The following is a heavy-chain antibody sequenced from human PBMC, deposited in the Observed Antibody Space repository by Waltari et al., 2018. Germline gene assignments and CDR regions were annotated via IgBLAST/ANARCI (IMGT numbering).Heavy chain of an antibody. V-gene: IGHV4-39*01. Sequence: QLQLQESGPGLVKPSETLSLTCTVSGGSISSSSYYWGWIRQPPGKGLEWFGRIYYSGSTYYNPSLKSRVTISVDTSKNQFSLKLSSVTAADTAVYYCARQRKAHQKPDAFDIWGQGTMVTVSS. CDR1: GGSISSSSYY. CDR2: IYYSGST. J-gene: IGHJ3*02. D-gene: IGHD2-2*01. CDR3: ARQRKAHQKPDAFDI.